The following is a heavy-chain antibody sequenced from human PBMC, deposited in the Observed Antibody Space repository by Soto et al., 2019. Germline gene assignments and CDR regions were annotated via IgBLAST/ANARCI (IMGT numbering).Heavy chain of an antibody. J-gene: IGHJ4*02. CDR3: ASKDSVAGPYYFDY. D-gene: IGHD6-19*01. CDR2: IIPILGIA. CDR1: GGTFSSYT. V-gene: IGHV1-69*02. Sequence: QVQLVQSGAEVKKPGSSVKVSCKASGGTFSSYTISWVRQAPGQGLEWMGRIIPILGIANYAQKFQGRVTITADKSTSTAYMELSSLRSEDTAVYYCASKDSVAGPYYFDYWGQGTLVTVSS.